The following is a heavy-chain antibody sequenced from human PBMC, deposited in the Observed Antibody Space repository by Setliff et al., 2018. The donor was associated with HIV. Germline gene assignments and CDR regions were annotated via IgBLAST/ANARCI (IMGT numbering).Heavy chain of an antibody. D-gene: IGHD1-1*01. Sequence: SVKVSCKASGGTFSSYAISWVRQAPGQGLEWMGGIIPIFGTANYAQKFQGRVTITTDESTSTAYMELSSLKSEDMAVYYCARGLLERRPHSSYYMDVWGKGTTVTVSS. CDR3: ARGLLERRPHSSYYMDV. CDR1: GGTFSSYA. V-gene: IGHV1-69*05. CDR2: IIPIFGTA. J-gene: IGHJ6*03.